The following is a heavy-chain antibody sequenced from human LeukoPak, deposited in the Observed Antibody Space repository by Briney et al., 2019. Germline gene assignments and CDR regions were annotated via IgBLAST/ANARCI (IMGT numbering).Heavy chain of an antibody. V-gene: IGHV3-30*03. CDR1: GFTFSRHG. Sequence: GGSLRLSCAASGFTFSRHGMHWVRQAPGRGLEWVAIISYDGSNKYYADSVKGRFTISRDNSKNTLYLQMNSLRAEDTAVYYCARDRDIVVVPAAVYYYYYYMDVWGKGTTVTVSS. CDR2: ISYDGSNK. D-gene: IGHD2-2*01. CDR3: ARDRDIVVVPAAVYYYYYYMDV. J-gene: IGHJ6*03.